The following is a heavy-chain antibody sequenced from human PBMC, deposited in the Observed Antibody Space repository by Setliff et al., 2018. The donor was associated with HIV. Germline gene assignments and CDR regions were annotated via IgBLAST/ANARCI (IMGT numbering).Heavy chain of an antibody. Sequence: SETLSLTCTVSGGSISSYYWSWLRQPPGKGLEWIGEIDHSGSMNYNPSLKSRVTISIDTSKNQSSLKLSSVTAADTAVYFCARGRGSSSSWPIDYWGQGTLVTVSS. CDR2: IDHSGSM. J-gene: IGHJ4*02. CDR1: GGSISSYY. D-gene: IGHD6-13*01. V-gene: IGHV4-34*09. CDR3: ARGRGSSSSWPIDY.